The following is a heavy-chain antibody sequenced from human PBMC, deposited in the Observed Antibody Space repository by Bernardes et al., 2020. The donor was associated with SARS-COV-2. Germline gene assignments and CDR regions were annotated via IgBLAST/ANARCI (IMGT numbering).Heavy chain of an antibody. D-gene: IGHD5-12*01. V-gene: IGHV4-59*01. CDR1: GDSISRYF. CDR2: IYDGGSI. J-gene: IGHJ6*02. Sequence: SETLSLTCTVSGDSISRYFWTWVRQPPGKGLEFVSDIYDGGSIKYTPSLQSRATISVDTSKSQISLKITSVTAADTAVYYCASLWLNRYCHYYAMDVWGHGTGVTVSS. CDR3: ASLWLNRYCHYYAMDV.